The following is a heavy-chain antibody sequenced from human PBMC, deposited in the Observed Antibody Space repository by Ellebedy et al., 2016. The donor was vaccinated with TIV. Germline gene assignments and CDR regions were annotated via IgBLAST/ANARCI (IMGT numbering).Heavy chain of an antibody. J-gene: IGHJ4*02. D-gene: IGHD3-9*01. CDR3: ARDWKLLRYFDWLLYY. CDR1: GYTFSTYF. CDR2: INPSGGST. V-gene: IGHV1-46*01. Sequence: AASVKVSCKASGYTFSTYFMHWVRQAPGQGLEWMGIINPSGGSTSYAQKFQGRVTMTRDTSASTAYMELSSLRSEDTAVYYCARDWKLLRYFDWLLYYWGQGTLVTVSS.